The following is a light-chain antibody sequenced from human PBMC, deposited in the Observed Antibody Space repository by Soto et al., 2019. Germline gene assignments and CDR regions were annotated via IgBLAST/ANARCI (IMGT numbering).Light chain of an antibody. V-gene: IGKV3-15*01. CDR3: QQYNSWPLT. J-gene: IGKJ3*01. CDR1: QSVSSSY. CDR2: GAS. Sequence: EIVLTQSPGTLSLSPGERATLSCRASQSVSSSYLAWYQQKPGQAPRLLIYGASTRATGFPARFSGSGSGTEFTLTISSLQSEDFAVYYCQQYNSWPLTFGPGTKVDIK.